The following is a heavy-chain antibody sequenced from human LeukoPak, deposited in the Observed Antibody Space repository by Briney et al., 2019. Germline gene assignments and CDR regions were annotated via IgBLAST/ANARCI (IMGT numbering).Heavy chain of an antibody. CDR2: IIPIFGTA. Sequence: SVKVSCKASGYTFTSYDINWVRQAPGLGLEWMGGIIPIFGTANYVQKFQGRVTITTDESTSTAYMELSSLRSEDTAVYYCARSDRFLEWSDGNYYYMDVWGKGTTVTVSS. CDR3: ARSDRFLEWSDGNYYYMDV. V-gene: IGHV1-69*05. D-gene: IGHD3-3*01. J-gene: IGHJ6*03. CDR1: GYTFTSYD.